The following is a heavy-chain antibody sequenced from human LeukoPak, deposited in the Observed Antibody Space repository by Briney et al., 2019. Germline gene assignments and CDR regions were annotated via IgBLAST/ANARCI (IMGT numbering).Heavy chain of an antibody. CDR3: ARDIAAAEGENY. V-gene: IGHV1-18*01. J-gene: IGHJ4*02. Sequence: SVKVSCKXSXYTFTSYGISWVRQAPGQGLEWMGWISAYNGNTNYAQKLQGRVTMTTDTSTSTAYMELRSLRSDDTAVYYCARDIAAAEGENYWGQGTLVTVSS. CDR1: XYTFTSYG. CDR2: ISAYNGNT. D-gene: IGHD6-13*01.